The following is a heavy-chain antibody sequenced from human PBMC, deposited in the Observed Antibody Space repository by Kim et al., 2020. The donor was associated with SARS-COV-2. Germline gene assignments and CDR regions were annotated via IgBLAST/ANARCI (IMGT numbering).Heavy chain of an antibody. J-gene: IGHJ4*02. V-gene: IGHV1-3*01. Sequence: NTRYHQKFQARVSITRDTSATTAYLELSGLRSEDTAVYYCAREAVAGSFDYWGQGTLVTVSS. CDR2: NT. CDR3: AREAVAGSFDY. D-gene: IGHD6-19*01.